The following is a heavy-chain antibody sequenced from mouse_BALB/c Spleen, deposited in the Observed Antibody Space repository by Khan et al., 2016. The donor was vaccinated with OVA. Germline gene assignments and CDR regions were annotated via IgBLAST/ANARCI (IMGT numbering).Heavy chain of an antibody. CDR1: GYSFVDYA. V-gene: IGHV1-18*01. CDR3: VKVGNYVGYAMDY. Sequence: VQLQQSGPELVKPGASMKISCKASGYSFVDYALNWVKQSPGKNLEWIGLINPYNGGTTYNQKFKGKATLTVDRSSTTAYMELLSLTSEDSAVYYCVKVGNYVGYAMDYWGQGTSVTVSS. CDR2: INPYNGGT. D-gene: IGHD2-1*01. J-gene: IGHJ4*01.